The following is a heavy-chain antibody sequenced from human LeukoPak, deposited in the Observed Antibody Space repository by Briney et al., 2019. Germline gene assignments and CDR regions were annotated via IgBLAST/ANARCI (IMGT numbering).Heavy chain of an antibody. CDR2: IKSKTDGGTT. J-gene: IGHJ6*02. CDR1: GFTFSSYA. CDR3: SGGTGNKYYYGMDV. D-gene: IGHD1-1*01. Sequence: GGSLRLSCAASGFTFSSYAMSWVRQAPGKGLEWVGRIKSKTDGGTTDYAAPVKGRFTISRDDSKNTLYLQMNSLKTEDTAVYYASGGTGNKYYYGMDVWGQGTTVTVSS. V-gene: IGHV3-15*01.